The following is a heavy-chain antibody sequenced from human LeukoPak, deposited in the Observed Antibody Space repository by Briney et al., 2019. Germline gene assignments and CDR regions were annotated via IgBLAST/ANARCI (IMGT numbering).Heavy chain of an antibody. V-gene: IGHV3-9*01. D-gene: IGHD5-24*01. CDR1: GFTFDDYA. CDR3: AKDHHDGYNYENHWFDH. Sequence: PGGSLRLSCAASGFTFDDYAMHWVRQAPGKGLEWVSGISWNSGSIGYADSVKGRFTISRDNAKNSLYLQMNSLRAEDTALYYCAKDHHDGYNYENHWFDHWGQGTLVTVSS. J-gene: IGHJ5*02. CDR2: ISWNSGSI.